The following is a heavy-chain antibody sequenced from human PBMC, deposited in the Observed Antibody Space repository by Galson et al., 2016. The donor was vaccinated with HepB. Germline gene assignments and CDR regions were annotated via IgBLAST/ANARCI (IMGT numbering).Heavy chain of an antibody. V-gene: IGHV4-59*01. Sequence: SETLSLTCTVSGGSISSVYWSWIRQPPGRRLEWIGYIYSSGTTNYNPSLKSRVTISVDTSKNQFSLKLTSVTAADTAVYYCARSRHRLDSWGQGTLVTVSP. CDR3: ARSRHRLDS. CDR1: GGSISSVY. J-gene: IGHJ5*01. CDR2: IYSSGTT. D-gene: IGHD6-6*01.